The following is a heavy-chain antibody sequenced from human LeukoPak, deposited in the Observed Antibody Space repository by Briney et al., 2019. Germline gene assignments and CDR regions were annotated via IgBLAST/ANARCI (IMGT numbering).Heavy chain of an antibody. CDR3: AKDPAGLSIVGAPRFDY. CDR1: GFTFSTYA. V-gene: IGHV3-23*01. Sequence: GGSLRLSCAASGFTFSTYAMSWVRQAPGKGLEWVSAISGSGGSTYYADSVKGRFTISRDNSKNTLYLQMNSLRAEDTAVYYCAKDPAGLSIVGAPRFDYWGQGTLVTVSS. J-gene: IGHJ4*02. CDR2: ISGSGGST. D-gene: IGHD1-26*01.